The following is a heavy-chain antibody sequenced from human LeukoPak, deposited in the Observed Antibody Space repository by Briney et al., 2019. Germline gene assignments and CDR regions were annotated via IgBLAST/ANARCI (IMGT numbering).Heavy chain of an antibody. J-gene: IGHJ4*02. CDR2: TIPKYGTA. Sequence: ASVKVSCKASGGSFSSSAISWVRLAPGQGLEWMGRTIPKYGTANYAQRFQGRVTISADESTNTAYMEIHSLRSEDTAVYFCARGDTALVALDYWGQGTLISVSS. D-gene: IGHD5-18*01. CDR3: ARGDTALVALDY. V-gene: IGHV1-69*13. CDR1: GGSFSSSA.